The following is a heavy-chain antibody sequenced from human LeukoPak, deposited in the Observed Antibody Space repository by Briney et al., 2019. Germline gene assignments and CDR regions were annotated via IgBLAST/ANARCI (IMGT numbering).Heavy chain of an antibody. CDR3: TTDWGSSRYRYY. CDR2: VKSKNDGGTT. Sequence: GGSLRLSCAASGFTFTTAWVNWVRHAPGKGLERVGRVKSKNDGGTTDYAAPVKGRFTISRDDSKNTLYLQMNSLQTEDTAVYYCTTDWGSSRYRYYWGQGTLVTVSS. D-gene: IGHD6-13*01. J-gene: IGHJ4*02. CDR1: GFTFTTAW. V-gene: IGHV3-15*01.